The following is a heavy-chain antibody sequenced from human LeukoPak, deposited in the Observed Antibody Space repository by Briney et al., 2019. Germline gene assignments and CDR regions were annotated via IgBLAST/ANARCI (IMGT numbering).Heavy chain of an antibody. CDR1: GFTVSSNY. D-gene: IGHD5-12*01. CDR3: ARDYSGYASFDY. CDR2: IYSGGST. Sequence: GGSLRLSCAASGFTVSSNYMSWVRQAPGKGLEWVSVIYSGGSTYYADSVKGRFTISRDNSKNTLYLQMNSLRAEDTAVYYCARDYSGYASFDYWGQGTLVTVSS. J-gene: IGHJ4*02. V-gene: IGHV3-66*01.